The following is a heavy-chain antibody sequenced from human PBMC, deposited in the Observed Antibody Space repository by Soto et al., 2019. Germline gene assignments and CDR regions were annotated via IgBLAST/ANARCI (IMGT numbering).Heavy chain of an antibody. CDR3: ARESSFCSSTSCYDY. CDR1: GLSFSSYD. V-gene: IGHV3-23*01. J-gene: IGHJ4*02. Sequence: GGSLRLSCAASGLSFSSYDMTWVRRAPGKGLEWVSTVSAQSGDRTYYADSVKGRFTISRDNSKNALYLQMNSLRAEDTAVYYCARESSFCSSTSCYDYWGQGTLVTVSS. D-gene: IGHD2-2*01. CDR2: VSAQSGDRT.